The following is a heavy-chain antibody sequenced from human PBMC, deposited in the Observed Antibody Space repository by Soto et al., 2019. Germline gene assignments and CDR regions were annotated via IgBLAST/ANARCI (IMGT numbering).Heavy chain of an antibody. D-gene: IGHD5-12*01. CDR2: ISSSSSYI. Sequence: GGSLRLSCAASGFTFSSYSMNWVRQAPGKGLEWVSSISSSSSYIYYADSVKSRFTISRDNAKNSLYLQMNSLRAEDTAVYYCARTPVVATIPYYYYYMDVWGKGTTVTVSS. J-gene: IGHJ6*03. CDR3: ARTPVVATIPYYYYYMDV. CDR1: GFTFSSYS. V-gene: IGHV3-21*01.